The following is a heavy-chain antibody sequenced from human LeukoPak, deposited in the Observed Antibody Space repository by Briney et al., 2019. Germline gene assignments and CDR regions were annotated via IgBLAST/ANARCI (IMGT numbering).Heavy chain of an antibody. CDR1: GFTFSSYG. J-gene: IGHJ4*02. Sequence: GGSLRLSCAGSGFTFSSYGMHWVRQAPGKGLEWVAVIWYDGSNKYYADSVKGRFTISRDNSKNTLYLQMNSLRAEDTAVYYCARDHSSGWYSDYFDYWGQGTLVTVSS. CDR2: IWYDGSNK. D-gene: IGHD6-19*01. CDR3: ARDHSSGWYSDYFDY. V-gene: IGHV3-33*08.